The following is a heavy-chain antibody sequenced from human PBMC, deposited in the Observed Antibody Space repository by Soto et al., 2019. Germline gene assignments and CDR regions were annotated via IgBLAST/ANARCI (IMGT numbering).Heavy chain of an antibody. V-gene: IGHV3-9*01. J-gene: IGHJ6*02. CDR2: ISWNSGSI. Sequence: GGSLRLSCAASGFTFDDYAMHWVRQAPGKGLEWVSGISWNSGSIGYADSVKGRFTISRDNAKNSLYLQMNSLRAEDTALYYCAKDMLTYCTNGVCPYGMDVWGQGTTVTVSS. CDR1: GFTFDDYA. D-gene: IGHD2-8*01. CDR3: AKDMLTYCTNGVCPYGMDV.